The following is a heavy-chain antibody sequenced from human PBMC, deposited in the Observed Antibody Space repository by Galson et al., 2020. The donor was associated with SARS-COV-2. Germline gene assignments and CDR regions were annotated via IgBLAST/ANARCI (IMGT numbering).Heavy chain of an antibody. CDR2: ISFDGND. D-gene: IGHD3-16*01. CDR3: ARDRLCDYTTCYNYFGA. Sequence: GGSLRLSCETSGFVFNTFGMPWVRQPPGKGLEWGAFISFDGNDYYAESVKGRFTVSRDDSKNTMYLQMTSLRGEDTAVYYCARDRLCDYTTCYNYFGAWGQGTLVTVSS. CDR1: GFVFNTFG. J-gene: IGHJ5*01. V-gene: IGHV3-33*01.